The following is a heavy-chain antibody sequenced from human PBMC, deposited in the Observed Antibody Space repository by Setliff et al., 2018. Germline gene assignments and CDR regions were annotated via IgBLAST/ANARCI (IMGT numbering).Heavy chain of an antibody. Sequence: PSETLSLTCTVSGGSISSCDHYWSWIRQPAGKGLEWIGRIHASGSTNYNPSLKSQVTISLDTSNNQFSLKLSSVTAAETAMYYCARGVPYYNFWSGYYGPLHYFDYWGQGTLVTSPQ. CDR1: GGSISSCDHY. CDR2: IHASGST. V-gene: IGHV4-61*02. J-gene: IGHJ4*02. D-gene: IGHD3-3*01. CDR3: ARGVPYYNFWSGYYGPLHYFDY.